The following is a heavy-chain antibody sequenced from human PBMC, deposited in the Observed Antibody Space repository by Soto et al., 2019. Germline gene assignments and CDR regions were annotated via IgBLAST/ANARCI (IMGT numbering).Heavy chain of an antibody. J-gene: IGHJ6*02. D-gene: IGHD3-3*01. CDR3: ARGRFLEWLSGLSYCDYGMGV. Sequence: GGSLRLSCAASGFTFSSYSMNWVRQAPGKGLEWVSSISSSSSYIYYADSVKGRFTISRDNAKNSLYLQMNSLRAEDTAVYYCARGRFLEWLSGLSYCDYGMGVWGQGTTVTVSS. V-gene: IGHV3-21*01. CDR1: GFTFSSYS. CDR2: ISSSSSYI.